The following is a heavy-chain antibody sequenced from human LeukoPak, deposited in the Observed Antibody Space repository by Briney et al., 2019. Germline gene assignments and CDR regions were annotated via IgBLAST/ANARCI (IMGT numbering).Heavy chain of an antibody. V-gene: IGHV4-39*07. Sequence: SETLSLTCTVSGGSISSGGYYWSWIRQPPGKGLEWIGSIYYSGSTYYNPSLKSRVTISVDTSKNQFSLKLSSVTAADTAVYYCARDQSVGAYFDYWGQGTLVTVSS. CDR3: ARDQSVGAYFDY. J-gene: IGHJ4*02. CDR1: GGSISSGGYY. D-gene: IGHD1-26*01. CDR2: IYYSGST.